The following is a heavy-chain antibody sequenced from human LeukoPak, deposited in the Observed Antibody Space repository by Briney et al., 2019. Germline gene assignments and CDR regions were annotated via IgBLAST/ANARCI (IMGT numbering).Heavy chain of an antibody. CDR1: GGSFSGYY. V-gene: IGHV4-34*01. Sequence: PSVTLSLTCAVYGGSFSGYYWSWIRQPPGKGLEWIGEINHSGSTNYNPSLKSRVTISVDTSKNQFSLKLSSVTAADTAVYYCARVGGTYYYDSSGPQGDYWGQGTLVTVSS. D-gene: IGHD3-22*01. CDR3: ARVGGTYYYDSSGPQGDY. J-gene: IGHJ4*02. CDR2: INHSGST.